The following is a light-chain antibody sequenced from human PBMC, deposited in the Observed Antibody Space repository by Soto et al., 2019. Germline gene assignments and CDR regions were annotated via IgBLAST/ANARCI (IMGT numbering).Light chain of an antibody. CDR2: SNN. CDR3: ASWDDSLNGVV. Sequence: QSVLTQPPSASGTPGQRVTISCSGSNSNIGSNTVNWYQQLPGTAPKLLIYSNNQRPSGVPGRFSDSKSGTSASLAISGLQSEGEADYYCASWDDSLNGVVFGGGTKVTVL. V-gene: IGLV1-44*01. J-gene: IGLJ2*01. CDR1: NSNIGSNT.